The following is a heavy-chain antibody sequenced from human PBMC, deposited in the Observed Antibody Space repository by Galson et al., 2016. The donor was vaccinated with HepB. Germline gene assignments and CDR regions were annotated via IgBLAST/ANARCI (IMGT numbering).Heavy chain of an antibody. CDR2: TFYRSNWQN. V-gene: IGHV6-1*01. CDR1: GDSVSSNSAG. CDR3: ARSYLLGRGFGW. D-gene: IGHD7-27*01. Sequence: CAISGDSVSSNSAGWNWIRQSPSRGLEWLGRTFYRSNWQNDYAESVKSRITINPDTSKNQFSLQLNSVTPENTAVYYCARSYLLGRGFGWWGQGTLVTVSS. J-gene: IGHJ4*02.